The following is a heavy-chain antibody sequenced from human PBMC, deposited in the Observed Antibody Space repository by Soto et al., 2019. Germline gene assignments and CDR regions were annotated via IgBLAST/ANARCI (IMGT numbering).Heavy chain of an antibody. D-gene: IGHD1-26*01. CDR2: IIPIFGTA. J-gene: IGHJ6*02. CDR3: ARDHGRGLTYWRGGMDV. CDR1: GGTFSSYA. V-gene: IGHV1-69*13. Sequence: SVKVSCKASGGTFSSYAISWVRQAPGQGLEWMGGIIPIFGTANYAQKFQGRVTITADESTSTAYMELSSLRSEDTAVYYCARDHGRGLTYWRGGMDVWGQGTTVTVSS.